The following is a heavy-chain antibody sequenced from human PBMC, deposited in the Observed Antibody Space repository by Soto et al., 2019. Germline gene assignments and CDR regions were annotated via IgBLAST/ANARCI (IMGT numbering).Heavy chain of an antibody. D-gene: IGHD5-12*01. V-gene: IGHV4-59*01. J-gene: IGHJ4*02. Sequence: SETLSLTCTVSGGSISSYYWSWIRQPPGKGLEWIGYIYYSGSTNYNPSLKSRVTISVDTSKNQFSLKLSSVTAADTAVYYCARVSSGYDYEDYWGQGTLVTVSS. CDR2: IYYSGST. CDR1: GGSISSYY. CDR3: ARVSSGYDYEDY.